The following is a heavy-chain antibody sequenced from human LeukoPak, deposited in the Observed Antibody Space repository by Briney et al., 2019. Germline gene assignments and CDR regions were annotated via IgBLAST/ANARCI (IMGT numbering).Heavy chain of an antibody. J-gene: IGHJ6*03. CDR3: ARVKPDYYYYMDV. Sequence: ASVKVSCTASGYTFIRYDMSWVRQATGQGLEWMGWMNPNSGNTDYAQKFQGRVTITRNTSISTVYMELSSLRSEDTAVYYCARVKPDYYYYMDVWGKGTTVTVSS. CDR1: GYTFIRYD. CDR2: MNPNSGNT. V-gene: IGHV1-8*01. D-gene: IGHD1-14*01.